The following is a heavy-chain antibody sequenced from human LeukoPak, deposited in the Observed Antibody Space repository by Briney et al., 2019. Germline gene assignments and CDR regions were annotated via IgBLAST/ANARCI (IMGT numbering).Heavy chain of an antibody. V-gene: IGHV1-2*02. J-gene: IGHJ5*02. CDR3: ARVCRAAAGTFWFDP. Sequence: ASVKVSCKASGYTFTGYYMHWVRQAPGQGLGWMGWINPNSGGTNYAQKFQGRVTMTRDTSISTAYMELSRLRSDDTAVYYCARVCRAAAGTFWFDPWGQGTLVTVSS. D-gene: IGHD6-13*01. CDR2: INPNSGGT. CDR1: GYTFTGYY.